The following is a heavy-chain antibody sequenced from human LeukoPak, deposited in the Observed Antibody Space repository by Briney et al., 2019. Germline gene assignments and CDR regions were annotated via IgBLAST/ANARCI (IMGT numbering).Heavy chain of an antibody. CDR2: VYYSGST. V-gene: IGHV4-59*08. J-gene: IGHJ4*02. CDR1: GGSISSYY. D-gene: IGHD2-2*02. CDR3: ARGPYCSSTSCYTGVDY. Sequence: SETLSLTCTVSGGSISSYYWSWIRQPPGKGLEWIGYVYYSGSTNYNPSLKSRVTISVDTSKNQFSLKLSSVTAADTAVYYCARGPYCSSTSCYTGVDYWGQGTLVTVSS.